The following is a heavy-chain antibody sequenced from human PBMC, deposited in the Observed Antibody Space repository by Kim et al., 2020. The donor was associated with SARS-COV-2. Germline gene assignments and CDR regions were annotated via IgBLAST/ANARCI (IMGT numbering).Heavy chain of an antibody. CDR2: INTNTGNP. V-gene: IGHV7-4-1*02. CDR1: GYTFTSYA. D-gene: IGHD6-13*01. CDR3: ARQAGRNYYYAMDV. Sequence: ASVKVSCKASGYTFTSYAMNWVRQAPGQGLEWLGWINTNTGNPTYAQGFTGRFVFSLDTSVSTAYLQITSLKAEDPAVYYCARQAGRNYYYAMDVWGQGTTVTVSS. J-gene: IGHJ6*02.